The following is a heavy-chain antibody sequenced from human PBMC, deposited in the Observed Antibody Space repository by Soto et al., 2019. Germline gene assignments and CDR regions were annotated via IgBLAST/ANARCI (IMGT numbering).Heavy chain of an antibody. CDR3: ARGGSGSSPFDP. V-gene: IGHV4-59*01. CDR1: GGSISSYY. J-gene: IGHJ5*02. CDR2: IYYSGST. D-gene: IGHD3-10*01. Sequence: SETLSLTCTVSGGSISSYYWSWIRQPPGKGLEWIGYIYYSGSTNYNPSLKSRVTISVDTSKNPFSLKLSSVTAADTAVYYCARGGSGSSPFDPWGQGTLVTVSS.